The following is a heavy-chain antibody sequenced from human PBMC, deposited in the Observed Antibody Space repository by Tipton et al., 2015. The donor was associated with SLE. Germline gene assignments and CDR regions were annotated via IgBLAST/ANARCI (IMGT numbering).Heavy chain of an antibody. CDR1: GGSISSYY. V-gene: IGHV4-59*01. D-gene: IGHD6-19*01. CDR3: ASGRAVAGGDYFDY. Sequence: TLSFTCTVSGGSISSYYWSWIRQPPGKGLEWIGYIYYSGSTNYNPSLKSRVTISVDTSKNQFSLKLSSVTAADTAVYYCASGRAVAGGDYFDYWGQGTLVTVSS. J-gene: IGHJ4*02. CDR2: IYYSGST.